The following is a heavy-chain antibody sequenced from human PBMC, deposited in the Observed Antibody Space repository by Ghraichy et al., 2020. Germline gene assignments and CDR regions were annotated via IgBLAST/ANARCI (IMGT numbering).Heavy chain of an antibody. D-gene: IGHD3-3*01. CDR1: GFIFSSYW. Sequence: LSLTCAGSGFIFSSYWMAWVRQAPGKGLEWVANIKPDGSENYFVDSVKGRFTISRDNTKNSLFLQMNSLRAEDTAVYYCARDRRTDYDFWSGPKNWFDSWGQGTLVTVSS. CDR3: ARDRRTDYDFWSGPKNWFDS. V-gene: IGHV3-7*03. CDR2: IKPDGSEN. J-gene: IGHJ5*01.